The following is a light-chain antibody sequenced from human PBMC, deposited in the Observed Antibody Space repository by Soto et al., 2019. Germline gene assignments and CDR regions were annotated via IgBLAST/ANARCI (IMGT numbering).Light chain of an antibody. CDR1: QSFINSY. CDR2: DAS. Sequence: EIVRTQSPSTLSVSPGERATLSCRASQSFINSYLAWYQQKPGQAPRLLIYDASRRATGIPDRFSGSASGSDFTLTISRLEPEDFAVYSCQHYRRSAGLFTFGPGTKVDIK. J-gene: IGKJ3*01. V-gene: IGKV3-20*01. CDR3: QHYRRSAGLFT.